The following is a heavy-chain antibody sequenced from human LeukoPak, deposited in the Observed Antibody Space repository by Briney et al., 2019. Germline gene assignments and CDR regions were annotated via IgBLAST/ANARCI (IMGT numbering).Heavy chain of an antibody. CDR3: ARGTRYSETDY. J-gene: IGHJ4*02. CDR1: GYTSTSYD. D-gene: IGHD5-12*01. CDR2: MNPNSGNT. Sequence: GASVKVSCKASGYTSTSYDINWVRQATGQGLEWMGWMNPNSGNTGYAQKFQGRVTTTRNTSISTAYMELSSLRSEDTAVYYCARGTRYSETDYWGQGTLVTVSS. V-gene: IGHV1-8*01.